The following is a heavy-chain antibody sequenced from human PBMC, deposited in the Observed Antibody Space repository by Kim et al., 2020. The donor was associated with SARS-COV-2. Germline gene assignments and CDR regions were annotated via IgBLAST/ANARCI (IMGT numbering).Heavy chain of an antibody. D-gene: IGHD1-26*01. CDR2: ISYDGSNK. J-gene: IGHJ6*02. CDR1: GFTFSSYG. CDR3: AKEILEEAYYYYGMDV. Sequence: GGSLRLSCAASGFTFSSYGMHWVRQAPGKGLEWVAVISYDGSNKYYADSVKGRFTISRDNSKNTLYLQMNSLRAEDTAVYYCAKEILEEAYYYYGMDVWGQGTTVTVSS. V-gene: IGHV3-30*18.